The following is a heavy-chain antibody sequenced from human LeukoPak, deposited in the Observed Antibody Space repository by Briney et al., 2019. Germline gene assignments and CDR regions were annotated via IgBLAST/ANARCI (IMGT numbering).Heavy chain of an antibody. D-gene: IGHD6-13*01. V-gene: IGHV3-30*18. CDR3: AKDQQVGAAAYYFDS. J-gene: IGHJ4*02. Sequence: GGSLRLSGAASGFTFSRYGLHWVRQAPGKGLEWVAVIANDGKDKKYRDSVKGRFSISRDNSKSTLYLQMNSLRAEDTGVYYCAKDQQVGAAAYYFDSWGQGTLVTVPS. CDR1: GFTFSRYG. CDR2: IANDGKDK.